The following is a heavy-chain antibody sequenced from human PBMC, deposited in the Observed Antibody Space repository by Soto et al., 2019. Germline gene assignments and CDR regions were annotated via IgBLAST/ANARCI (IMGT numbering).Heavy chain of an antibody. J-gene: IGHJ3*02. D-gene: IGHD3-16*02. V-gene: IGHV3-7*01. CDR3: AREGGVTFGGVIVSGYDAFDI. Sequence: EVQLVESGGGLVQPGGSLRLSCAASGFTFSSYWMSWVRQAPGKGLEWVANIKQDGSEKYYVDSVKGRFTISRDKAKNSLYLQMNSRRGEDAAVYYCAREGGVTFGGVIVSGYDAFDIWGQGTMVTVSS. CDR2: IKQDGSEK. CDR1: GFTFSSYW.